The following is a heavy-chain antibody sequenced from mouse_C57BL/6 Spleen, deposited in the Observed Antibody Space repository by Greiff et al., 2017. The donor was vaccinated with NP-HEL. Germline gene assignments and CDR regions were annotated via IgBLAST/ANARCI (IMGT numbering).Heavy chain of an antibody. CDR2: ISDGGSYT. V-gene: IGHV5-4*01. J-gene: IGHJ4*01. D-gene: IGHD1-1*01. Sequence: EVHLVESGGGLVKPGGSLKLSCAASGFTFSSYAMSWVRQTPEKRLEWVATISDGGSYTYYPDNVKGRFTISRDNAKNNLYLQMSHLKSEDTAMYYCARDHRITTVVARGYAMDYWGQGTSVTVSS. CDR1: GFTFSSYA. CDR3: ARDHRITTVVARGYAMDY.